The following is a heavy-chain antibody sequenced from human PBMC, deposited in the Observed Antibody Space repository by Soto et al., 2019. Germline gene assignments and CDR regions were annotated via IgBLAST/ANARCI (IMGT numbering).Heavy chain of an antibody. CDR1: GDSVSSNSVV. D-gene: IGHD3-10*01. CDR2: TYYRSKWYN. CDR3: ARVWGGAFDI. Sequence: PSQTLSLTCAISGDSVSSNSVVWSWIRQSPSRGLEWLGRTYYRSKWYNDYAASVKSRITINPDTSKNQFSLQLDSVTPEDTAVYYCARVWGGAFDIWGQGTMVTVSS. V-gene: IGHV6-1*01. J-gene: IGHJ3*02.